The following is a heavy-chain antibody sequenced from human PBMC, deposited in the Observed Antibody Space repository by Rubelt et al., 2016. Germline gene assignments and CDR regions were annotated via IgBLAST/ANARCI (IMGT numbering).Heavy chain of an antibody. D-gene: IGHD6-6*01. Sequence: EVKKPGASVKVSCKASGYTFTGYYMHWVRQAPGQGLEWMGWINPNSGGTNYAQKFQGRVTMTRDTSISTAYMELSRLRSDDTAVYYCARDGKYSSSWDYYYYYMDVWGKGTTVTVSS. CDR1: GYTFTGYY. CDR3: ARDGKYSSSWDYYYYYMDV. V-gene: IGHV1-2*02. CDR2: INPNSGGT. J-gene: IGHJ6*03.